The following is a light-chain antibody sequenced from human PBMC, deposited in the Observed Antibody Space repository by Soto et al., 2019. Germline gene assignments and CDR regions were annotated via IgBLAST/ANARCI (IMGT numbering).Light chain of an antibody. CDR3: QTWGAGFSVV. J-gene: IGLJ2*01. Sequence: QLVLTQSPAASASLGASVKLTCTLSRGHSSYAIAWLQQQPEKGPRYLMKVNTDGSHNKGDGIPDRFSGSSSGAERYLTISSLQSEDEADYYCQTWGAGFSVVFGGGTKVTVL. CDR2: VNTDGSH. CDR1: RGHSSYA. V-gene: IGLV4-69*01.